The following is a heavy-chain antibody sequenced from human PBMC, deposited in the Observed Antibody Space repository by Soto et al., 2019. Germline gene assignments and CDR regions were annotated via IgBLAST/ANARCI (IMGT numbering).Heavy chain of an antibody. Sequence: QVHLVQSGGELKKPGASVKVSCKASGYTFYNYDITWVRQAPGQGLEWMGTTSIYNGKTNFANSLQGRVTMTIDQSTATAYMGLRNLTSDDTAVYYCARARATVTTERALGYWGQGTLVTVSS. CDR3: ARARATVTTERALGY. V-gene: IGHV1-18*01. CDR2: TSIYNGKT. D-gene: IGHD4-17*01. J-gene: IGHJ4*02. CDR1: GYTFYNYD.